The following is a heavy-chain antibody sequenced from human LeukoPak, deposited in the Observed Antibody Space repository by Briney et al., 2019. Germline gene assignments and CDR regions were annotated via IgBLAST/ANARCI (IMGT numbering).Heavy chain of an antibody. CDR3: AKDLPYSSGWYGDY. CDR1: GFTFSSYA. V-gene: IGHV3-23*01. J-gene: IGHJ4*02. D-gene: IGHD6-19*01. Sequence: GGSLRLSCAASGFTFSSYAMSWVRQAPGKGLEWVSAISGSGGSTYYADSVKGRFTISRDNSKNTLYLQMSSLRAEDTAVYYCAKDLPYSSGWYGDYWGQGTLVTVSS. CDR2: ISGSGGST.